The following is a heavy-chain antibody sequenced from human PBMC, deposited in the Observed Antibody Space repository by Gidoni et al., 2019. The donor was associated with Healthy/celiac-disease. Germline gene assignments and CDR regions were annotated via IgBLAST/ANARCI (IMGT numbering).Heavy chain of an antibody. Sequence: QVQLVQSGAEVTKPGASVKVSCKASGYTFTGYYMHWVRQAPGQGLEWMGWINPNRGGTNYAQKFQGRVTLTRDTSISTAYMELSRLRSDDTAVYYCARPGFLEWLYFDYWGQGTLVTVSS. J-gene: IGHJ4*02. CDR2: INPNRGGT. D-gene: IGHD3-3*01. V-gene: IGHV1-2*02. CDR1: GYTFTGYY. CDR3: ARPGFLEWLYFDY.